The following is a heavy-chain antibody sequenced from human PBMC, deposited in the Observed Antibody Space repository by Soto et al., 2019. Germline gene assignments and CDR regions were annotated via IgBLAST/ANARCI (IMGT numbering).Heavy chain of an antibody. V-gene: IGHV1-69*13. J-gene: IGHJ4*02. D-gene: IGHD6-6*01. CDR2: IIPIFGTA. Sequence: SVKVSCKASGGTFSSYAISWVRQAPGHGLEWMGGIIPIFGTANYAQKFQGRVTITADESTSTAYMELSSLRSEDTAVYYCARVGGPEYSTPHHTTNFDYCGQGTLVTVSS. CDR3: ARVGGPEYSTPHHTTNFDY. CDR1: GGTFSSYA.